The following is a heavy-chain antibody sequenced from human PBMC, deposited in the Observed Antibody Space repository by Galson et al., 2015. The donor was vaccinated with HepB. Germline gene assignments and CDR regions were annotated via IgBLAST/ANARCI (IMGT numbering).Heavy chain of an antibody. Sequence: KVSCKASGYTFTTYWIAWVRQMPGKGLEWMGIIYPGDSDTRYSPSFQGQVTISADKSISAAYLQWSSLKASDTAIYYCARVRYYDGYYFDYWGQGTLVTVSS. CDR1: GYTFTTYW. CDR3: ARVRYYDGYYFDY. J-gene: IGHJ4*02. V-gene: IGHV5-51*01. CDR2: IYPGDSDT. D-gene: IGHD3-22*01.